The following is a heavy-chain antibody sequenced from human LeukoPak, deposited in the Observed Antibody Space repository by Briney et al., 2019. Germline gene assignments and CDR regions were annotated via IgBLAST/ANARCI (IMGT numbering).Heavy chain of an antibody. CDR3: AKELAGVVVVAFYYYGMDV. CDR2: ISYDGSNK. Sequence: GGSLRLSCAASGFTFSSYGMHWVRQAPGKGLEWVAVISYDGSNKYYADSVKGRFTISRDNSKNTLYLQMNSLRAEDTAVYYCAKELAGVVVVAFYYYGMDVWGQGTTVTVSS. CDR1: GFTFSSYG. J-gene: IGHJ6*02. V-gene: IGHV3-30*18. D-gene: IGHD2-15*01.